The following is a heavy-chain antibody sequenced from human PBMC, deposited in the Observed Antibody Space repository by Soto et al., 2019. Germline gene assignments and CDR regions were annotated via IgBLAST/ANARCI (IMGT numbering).Heavy chain of an antibody. V-gene: IGHV1-69*06. J-gene: IGHJ4*02. CDR3: ARADYYGSGSGPYFDY. D-gene: IGHD3-10*01. CDR2: IIPIFGTA. Sequence: QVQLVQSGAEVKKPGSSVKVSCKASGGTFSSYAISWVRQAPGQGLEWMGGIIPIFGTANYAQKFQGRVTMTTDTSTSTAYMELRSLRSDDTAVYYCARADYYGSGSGPYFDYWGQGTLVTVSS. CDR1: GGTFSSYA.